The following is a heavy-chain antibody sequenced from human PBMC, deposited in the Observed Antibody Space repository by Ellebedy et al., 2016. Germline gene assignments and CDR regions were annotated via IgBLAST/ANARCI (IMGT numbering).Heavy chain of an antibody. Sequence: GGSLRLSCKSSGYNFSNYWIGWVRQMPGKGLEWMGIISPEDSNIRYNPSLEGQVTISADTSIATAYLQWNSLKASDTAMYYCARRMITDGGVIATFDYWGQGTLVTVSS. CDR2: ISPEDSNI. J-gene: IGHJ4*02. V-gene: IGHV5-51*01. CDR1: GYNFSNYW. CDR3: ARRMITDGGVIATFDY. D-gene: IGHD3-16*02.